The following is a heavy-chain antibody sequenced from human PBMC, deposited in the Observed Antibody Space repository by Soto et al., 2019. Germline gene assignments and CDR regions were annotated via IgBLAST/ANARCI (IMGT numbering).Heavy chain of an antibody. Sequence: QVQLVESGGGLVRPGGSLRLSCAASGFTFSDYYMSWVRQSPGKGLEWVAFMSSSGTNVFYADSVKGRFTISSDEAKNSLFLQMDSLNALDTAVYYGATSRVFDFWGLGTLVSV. V-gene: IGHV3-11*01. CDR3: ATSRVFDF. CDR1: GFTFSDYY. CDR2: MSSSGTNV. J-gene: IGHJ4*02.